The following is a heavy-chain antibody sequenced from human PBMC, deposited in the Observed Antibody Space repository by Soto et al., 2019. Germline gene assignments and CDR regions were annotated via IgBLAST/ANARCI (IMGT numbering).Heavy chain of an antibody. Sequence: QLQLQESGPGLVKPSETLSLTCTVSGGSISSSSYYWGWIRQPPGKGLEWIGSIYYSGSTYYNPSLKSRVTISVDTSKNKVSLKLSSVTAADTAVYYCARLCYSSGSISFDYWGQGTLVTVSS. V-gene: IGHV4-39*01. D-gene: IGHD6-19*01. CDR2: IYYSGST. CDR1: GGSISSSSYY. J-gene: IGHJ4*02. CDR3: ARLCYSSGSISFDY.